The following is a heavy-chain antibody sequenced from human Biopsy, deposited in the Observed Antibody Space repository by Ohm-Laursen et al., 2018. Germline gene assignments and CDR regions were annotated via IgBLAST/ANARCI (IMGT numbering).Heavy chain of an antibody. D-gene: IGHD2-8*01. CDR2: IHCKTGAT. Sequence: GPVKVSCKASSYTFTDYNIHWMRQAPGQGLEWLGYIHCKTGATNYAQKFQGTVPMTRDTSISTAYLALGGLRSADTAIYYCARDPLNGHKHFDYWGQGSLVTVSS. V-gene: IGHV1-2*02. CDR1: SYTFTDYN. CDR3: ARDPLNGHKHFDY. J-gene: IGHJ4*02.